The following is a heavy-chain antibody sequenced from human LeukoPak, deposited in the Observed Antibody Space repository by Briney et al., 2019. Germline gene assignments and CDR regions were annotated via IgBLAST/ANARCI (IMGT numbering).Heavy chain of an antibody. J-gene: IGHJ6*03. V-gene: IGHV3-74*01. CDR1: GFTFSSYW. Sequence: PGGSLRLSCAASGFTFSSYWMHWVRRAPGKGLVWVSRINSDGSSTSYADSVKGRFTISRDNAKNTLYLQMNSLRAEDTAVYYCARDQFGSSNAYYDYVWGSYRASYYMDVWGKGTTVTVSS. CDR2: INSDGSST. CDR3: ARDQFGSSNAYYDYVWGSYRASYYMDV. D-gene: IGHD3-16*02.